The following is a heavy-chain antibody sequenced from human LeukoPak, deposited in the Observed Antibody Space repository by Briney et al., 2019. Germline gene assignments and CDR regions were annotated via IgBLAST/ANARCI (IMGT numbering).Heavy chain of an antibody. CDR1: GYTFTSYD. J-gene: IGHJ4*02. Sequence: ASVKVSCKASGYTFTSYDINWVRQAAGQGLEWMGWMNPNSGNTVYAQKFQGRVTMTRNTSISTAYMELSSLRSEDTAVYYCASAIQNGFDYWGQGTLVTVSS. V-gene: IGHV1-8*01. CDR2: MNPNSGNT. CDR3: ASAIQNGFDY. D-gene: IGHD2-8*01.